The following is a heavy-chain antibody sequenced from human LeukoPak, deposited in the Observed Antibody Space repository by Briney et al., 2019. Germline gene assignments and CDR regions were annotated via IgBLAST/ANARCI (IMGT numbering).Heavy chain of an antibody. CDR3: ARQLWLHPFDY. CDR1: GYTFTSYY. V-gene: IGHV1-46*01. Sequence: ASVKVSCKASGYTFTSYYMHWVRQALGQGLEGMGIINPSGGSTSYAQKFQGRVTMTRDTSTSTVYMELSSLRSEDTAVYYCARQLWLHPFDYWGQGTLVTVSS. D-gene: IGHD6-19*01. J-gene: IGHJ4*02. CDR2: INPSGGST.